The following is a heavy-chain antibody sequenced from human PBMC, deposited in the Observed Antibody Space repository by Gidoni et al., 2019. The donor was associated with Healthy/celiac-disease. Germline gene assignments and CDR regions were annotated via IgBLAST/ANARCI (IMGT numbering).Heavy chain of an antibody. CDR3: ARSDSYGSRRYGMDV. CDR1: GFTVSSNY. J-gene: IGHJ6*02. CDR2: IYSGGST. D-gene: IGHD5-18*01. Sequence: VQLVESGGGLVQPGGSLRLACAASGFTVSSNYMSWVRQAPGKGLEWVSVIYSGGSTYYADSVKGRFTISRHNSKNTLYLQMNSLRAEDTAVYYCARSDSYGSRRYGMDVWGQGTTVTVSS. V-gene: IGHV3-53*04.